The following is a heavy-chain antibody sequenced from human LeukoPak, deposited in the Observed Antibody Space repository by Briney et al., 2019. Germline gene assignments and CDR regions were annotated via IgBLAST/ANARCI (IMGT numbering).Heavy chain of an antibody. Sequence: ASVKVSRKASRYTFTGYYMHWVQQAPGQGLEWMGWINPNSGGTNHAQKLQDRVNMTRDTSISTAYMELSRLTSDDMAVYYSASCGSLFVEWLPSPFVCWRQGTLVTVSS. CDR3: ASCGSLFVEWLPSPFVC. CDR2: INPNSGGT. V-gene: IGHV1-2*02. J-gene: IGHJ4*02. D-gene: IGHD3-3*01. CDR1: RYTFTGYY.